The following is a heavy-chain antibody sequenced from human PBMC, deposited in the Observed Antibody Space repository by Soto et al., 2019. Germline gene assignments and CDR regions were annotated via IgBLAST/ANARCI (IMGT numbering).Heavy chain of an antibody. D-gene: IGHD6-13*01. CDR2: INHSGST. J-gene: IGHJ4*02. Sequence: SETLSLTCAVYGGSFSGYYWSWIRQPPGKGLEWIGEINHSGSTNYNPSLKSRVTISVDTSKNHFSLKLSFVTAADTALYYCARVRMRGLAAAGIMRRGYWGQGTLVTVSS. V-gene: IGHV4-34*01. CDR1: GGSFSGYY. CDR3: ARVRMRGLAAAGIMRRGY.